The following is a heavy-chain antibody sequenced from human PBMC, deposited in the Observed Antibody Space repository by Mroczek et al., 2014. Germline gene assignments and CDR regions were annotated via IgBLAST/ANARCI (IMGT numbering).Heavy chain of an antibody. V-gene: IGHV4-39*01. CDR1: GGSISSSSYY. CDR2: IYYSGST. D-gene: IGHD3-10*01. J-gene: IGHJ4*02. Sequence: QVQLQESAQDWCKPSETLSLTCTVSGGSISSSSYYWGWIRQPPGKGLEWIGSIYYSGSTYYNPSLKSRVTISVDTSKNQFSLKLSSVTAADTAVYYCARHSTSLYYGSGSYYLDYWGQGTLVTVSS. CDR3: ARHSTSLYYGSGSYYLDY.